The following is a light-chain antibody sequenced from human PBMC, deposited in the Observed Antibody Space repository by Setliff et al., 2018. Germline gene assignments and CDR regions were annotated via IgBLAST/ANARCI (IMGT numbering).Light chain of an antibody. CDR1: SSNIGAGYD. CDR3: QSYDSSLSGYVV. Sequence: QSALTQPPSVSGAPGQRVTISCTGSSSNIGAGYDVHWYQQLPGTAPKLLIYGNSNRPSGVPDRFSGSKSGTSASLAITGLQAEDGADYHCQSYDSSLSGYVVFGGGTKGTV. CDR2: GNS. V-gene: IGLV1-40*01. J-gene: IGLJ2*01.